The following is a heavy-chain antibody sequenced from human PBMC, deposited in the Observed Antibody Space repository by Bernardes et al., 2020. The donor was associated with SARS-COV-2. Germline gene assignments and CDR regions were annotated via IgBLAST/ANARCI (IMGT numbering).Heavy chain of an antibody. CDR1: GFTFGSYW. CDR2: INTDGSTT. Sequence: GGSLRLSCAASGFTFGSYWIHWVRQAPGKGLVWVSRINTDGSTTNYADSVKGRFTISRDNAKNTVYLQMNSLRAEDTAVYYGARGYCSGGNCYGFWFDPWSQGTLVVVSS. D-gene: IGHD2-15*01. J-gene: IGHJ5*02. V-gene: IGHV3-74*01. CDR3: ARGYCSGGNCYGFWFDP.